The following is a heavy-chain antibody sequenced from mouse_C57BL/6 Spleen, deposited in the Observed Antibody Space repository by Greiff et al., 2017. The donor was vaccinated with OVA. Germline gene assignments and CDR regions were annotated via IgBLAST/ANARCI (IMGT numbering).Heavy chain of an antibody. CDR2: IDPETGGT. CDR1: GYTFTDYE. V-gene: IGHV1-15*01. Sequence: QVQLKQSGAELVRPGASVTLSCKASGYTFTDYEMHWVKQTPVHGLEWIGAIDPETGGTAYNQKFKGKAILTADKSSSTAYMELRSLTSEDSAVYYGTRVTTVSEGAMDYWGQGTSVTVSS. CDR3: TRVTTVSEGAMDY. D-gene: IGHD1-1*01. J-gene: IGHJ4*01.